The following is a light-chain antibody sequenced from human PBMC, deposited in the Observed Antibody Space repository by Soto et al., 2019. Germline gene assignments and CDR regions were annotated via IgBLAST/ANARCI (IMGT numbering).Light chain of an antibody. J-gene: IGLJ1*01. CDR3: CSYAGGATFGYV. CDR2: EGT. Sequence: QSALAQPASVSGSPGQSITISCTGTSSDIGSYNLVSWYLQHPGKAPKLIIYEGTNRPSGVSNRFSGSKSGNTASLTISGLQAEDEADYYCCSYAGGATFGYVFGTGTQLTVL. CDR1: SSDIGSYNL. V-gene: IGLV2-23*03.